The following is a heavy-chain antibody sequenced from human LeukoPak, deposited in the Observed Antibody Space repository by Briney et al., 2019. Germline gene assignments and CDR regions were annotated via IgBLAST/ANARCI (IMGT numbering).Heavy chain of an antibody. Sequence: AGSLSLSCAASGFTFDDFGLSWVRQVPGKGLEWVSGINWNGGRKGYADSVKGRFTISRDNAKKSLYLQMNSLRAEDTALYYCARKWHSNAFDIWGQGTMVTVSS. D-gene: IGHD5-12*01. CDR1: GFTFDDFG. J-gene: IGHJ3*02. CDR2: INWNGGRK. V-gene: IGHV3-20*04. CDR3: ARKWHSNAFDI.